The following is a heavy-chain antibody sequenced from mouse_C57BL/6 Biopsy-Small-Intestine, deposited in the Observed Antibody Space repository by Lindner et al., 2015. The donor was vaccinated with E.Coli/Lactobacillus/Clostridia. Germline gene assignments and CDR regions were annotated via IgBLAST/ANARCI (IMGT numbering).Heavy chain of an antibody. CDR1: GFNIKDDY. D-gene: IGHD2-4*01. Sequence: VQLQESGAELVRPGASVKLSCTASGFNIKDDYMHWVKQRPEQGLEWIGRIDPANGNTKYAPKFQDKATMTADTSSNTAYLQLSSLTSEDTAVYYCIRKGYDYPFTYWGQGTLVTVSA. V-gene: IGHV14-1*01. J-gene: IGHJ3*01. CDR2: IDPANGNT. CDR3: IRKGYDYPFTY.